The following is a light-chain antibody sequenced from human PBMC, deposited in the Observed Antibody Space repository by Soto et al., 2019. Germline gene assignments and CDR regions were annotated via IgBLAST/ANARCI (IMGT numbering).Light chain of an antibody. V-gene: IGKV1-5*01. CDR3: QHYNSYPWT. CDR2: DAS. CDR1: QSISSW. J-gene: IGKJ1*01. Sequence: DIQMTQSPSTLSASVGDRVTITCRASQSISSWLAWYQQKPGKAPKVLIYDASSLESGVPSRFSVSGSGTEFTLTISSLQPDDFATYFCQHYNSYPWTFGQGTKVEIK.